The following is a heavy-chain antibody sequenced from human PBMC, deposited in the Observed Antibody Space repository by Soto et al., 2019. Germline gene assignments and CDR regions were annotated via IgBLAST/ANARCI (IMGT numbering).Heavy chain of an antibody. J-gene: IGHJ6*02. CDR3: ASGSGSYPSSYYEYALDV. Sequence: HVQLQESGPGVVHPSGTLSLTCAVSDASVIGSHGCNWFRQSPGQGLEWIGEVHYSGGVNYNSSLKSRLTISVDRPTNQFSLKLSSVSAADTAVYFCASGSGSYPSSYYEYALDVWGQGTAVIVSS. V-gene: IGHV4-4*02. CDR1: DASVIGSHG. D-gene: IGHD1-26*01. CDR2: VHYSGGV.